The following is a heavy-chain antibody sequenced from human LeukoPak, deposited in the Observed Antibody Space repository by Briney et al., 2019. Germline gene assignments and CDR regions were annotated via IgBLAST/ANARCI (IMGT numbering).Heavy chain of an antibody. V-gene: IGHV4-39*01. CDR3: ASVTVGALLFDY. D-gene: IGHD1-26*01. CDR1: GCSISSSSYY. CDR2: IYYSGST. J-gene: IGHJ4*02. Sequence: KPSETLSLTCTVSGCSISSSSYYWGWIRQPPGKGLEWIGSIYYSGSTYYNPSLKSLVTISVDTSKNQFSLKLSSVTAADTAVYYCASVTVGALLFDYWGQGTLVTVSS.